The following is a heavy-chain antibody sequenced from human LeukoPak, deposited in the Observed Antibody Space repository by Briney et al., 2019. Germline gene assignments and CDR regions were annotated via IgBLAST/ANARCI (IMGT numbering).Heavy chain of an antibody. CDR1: GYTFTSYG. J-gene: IGHJ3*02. Sequence: GASVKVSCKASGYTFTSYGISWVRQAPGQGLEWMGWISAYNGNTNYAQKLQGRVTMTTDTSTSTAYMELRSRRSDDTAVYYCARAEIFGVVMSAFDIWGQGTMVTVSS. CDR2: ISAYNGNT. V-gene: IGHV1-18*01. CDR3: ARAEIFGVVMSAFDI. D-gene: IGHD3-3*01.